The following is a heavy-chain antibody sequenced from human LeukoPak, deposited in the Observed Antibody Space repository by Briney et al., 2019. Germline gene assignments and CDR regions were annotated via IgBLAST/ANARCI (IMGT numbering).Heavy chain of an antibody. J-gene: IGHJ6*03. CDR2: ISSSSSYI. V-gene: IGHV3-21*01. CDR3: ARDKYYDFWSGTKAYYYMDV. Sequence: GGSLRLSCAASGFTFSSYSMNWVRQAPGKGLEWVSSISSSSSYIYYADSVKGRFTISRDNAKNSLYLQMNSLRAEDTAVYYCARDKYYDFWSGTKAYYYMDVWGKGTTVTVSS. D-gene: IGHD3-3*01. CDR1: GFTFSSYS.